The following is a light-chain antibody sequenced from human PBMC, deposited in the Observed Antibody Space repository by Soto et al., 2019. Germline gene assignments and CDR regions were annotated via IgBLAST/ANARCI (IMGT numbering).Light chain of an antibody. Sequence: QYVLAQPPGVSGSAGQSIAIACTGASGFVGSFSLVSWYQQHPGKAPKVMISEGHRRPSGVPDRFSGSTSVNSASLTISGLQADYEADYYCCLYIGATTYVFGPGTKVTVL. J-gene: IGLJ1*01. CDR2: EGH. CDR3: CLYIGATTYV. CDR1: SGFVGSFSL. V-gene: IGLV2-23*01.